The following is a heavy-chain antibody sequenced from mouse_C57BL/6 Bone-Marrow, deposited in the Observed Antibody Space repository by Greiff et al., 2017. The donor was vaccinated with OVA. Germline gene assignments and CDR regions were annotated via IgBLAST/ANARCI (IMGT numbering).Heavy chain of an antibody. Sequence: VQLKQPGAELVKPGASVKLSCKASGYTFTSYWMQWVKQRPGQGLEWIGEIDPSDSYTNYNQKFKGKATLTVDTSSSTAYMQLSSLTSEDSAVYYCARSYDGYAWFAYWGQGTLVTVSA. CDR2: IDPSDSYT. V-gene: IGHV1-50*01. J-gene: IGHJ3*01. CDR1: GYTFTSYW. CDR3: ARSYDGYAWFAY. D-gene: IGHD2-3*01.